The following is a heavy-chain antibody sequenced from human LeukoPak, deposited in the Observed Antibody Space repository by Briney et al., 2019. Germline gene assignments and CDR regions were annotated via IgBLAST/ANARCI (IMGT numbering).Heavy chain of an antibody. J-gene: IGHJ4*02. CDR3: ARGGLYFDY. D-gene: IGHD5-12*01. V-gene: IGHV3-11*04. Sequence: GGSLRLSCAASGFTFSDYYMSWVRQAPGKGLEWVSAISGSGGSTYYADSVKGRFTISRDNAKNSLYLQMNSLRAEDTAVYYCARGGLYFDYWGQGTLVTVSS. CDR2: ISGSGGST. CDR1: GFTFSDYY.